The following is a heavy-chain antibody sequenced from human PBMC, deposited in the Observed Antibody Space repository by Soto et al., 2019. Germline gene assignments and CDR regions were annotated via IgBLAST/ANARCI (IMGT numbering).Heavy chain of an antibody. CDR3: ARVYSSLDYGIDY. D-gene: IGHD6-19*01. CDR1: GFTFSSYS. CDR2: ISYDSSNK. Sequence: PGGSLRLSCLVSGFTFSSYSMHWARHAPGKWLEWVAVISYDSSNKYYADSVKGRFTISRDNSRDTLYLQMNSLRPEDTALYYCARVYSSLDYGIDYWGQGXPVTVYS. J-gene: IGHJ4*02. V-gene: IGHV3-30*04.